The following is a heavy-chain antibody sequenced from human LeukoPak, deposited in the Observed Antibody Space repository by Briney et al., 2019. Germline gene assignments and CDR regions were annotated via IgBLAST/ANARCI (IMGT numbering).Heavy chain of an antibody. CDR1: GFTFSSYS. J-gene: IGHJ4*02. V-gene: IGHV3-21*01. Sequence: PGGSLRLSCAASGFTFSSYSMNWVRQAPGKGLEWVSSISSSSSYIYYADSVKGRFTISRDNAKNSLYLQMNSLRAEDTAVYYCARSYDSSGYNYSDYFDYWGQGTLVTVSS. CDR2: ISSSSSYI. D-gene: IGHD3-22*01. CDR3: ARSYDSSGYNYSDYFDY.